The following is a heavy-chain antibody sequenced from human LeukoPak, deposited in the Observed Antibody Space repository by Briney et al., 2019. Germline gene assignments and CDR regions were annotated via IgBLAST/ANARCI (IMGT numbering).Heavy chain of an antibody. CDR3: ARVVRGKTNY. Sequence: GGSLRLSCAASGFTVSSNYMGWVRQAPGKGLEWVSVIYSGGSTYYADSVKGRFTISRDNSKNTLYLQMNSLRAEDTAVYYCARVVRGKTNYWGQGTLVTVSS. CDR1: GFTVSSNY. J-gene: IGHJ4*02. D-gene: IGHD1-14*01. V-gene: IGHV3-66*02. CDR2: IYSGGST.